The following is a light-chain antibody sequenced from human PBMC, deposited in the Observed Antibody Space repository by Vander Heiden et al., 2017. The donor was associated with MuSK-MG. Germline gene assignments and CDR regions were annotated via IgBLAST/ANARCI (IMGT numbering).Light chain of an antibody. CDR2: YKSDSDK. CDR3: MIWHSSAVV. CDR1: SGINVGTYR. V-gene: IGLV5-45*01. Sequence: QAVLTQPASLSASPRASASLTCTLRSGINVGTYRIHWYQQKPGSPPQYLLRYKSDSDKQQGSGVPSRFSGSKDASANAGILLISGLQAEDEADYYCMIWHSSAVVFGGGTKLTVL. J-gene: IGLJ2*01.